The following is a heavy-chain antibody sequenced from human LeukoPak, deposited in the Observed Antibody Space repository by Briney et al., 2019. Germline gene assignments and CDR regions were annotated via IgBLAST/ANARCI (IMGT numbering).Heavy chain of an antibody. V-gene: IGHV4-4*07. Sequence: SSETLSLTCTVSGDSMSSHYWSWIRQPVGKGLEWIGRIVTSGNTNYNPSLKSRVSMSVQTSQNQFSLKLTSVTAADTAVYYCARATTGELYYYYYMDVWGKGTTVTVSS. D-gene: IGHD7-27*01. CDR3: ARATTGELYYYYYMDV. CDR1: GDSMSSHY. J-gene: IGHJ6*03. CDR2: IVTSGNT.